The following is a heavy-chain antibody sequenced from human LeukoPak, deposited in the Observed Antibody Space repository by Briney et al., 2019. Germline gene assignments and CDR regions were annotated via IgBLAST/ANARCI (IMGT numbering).Heavy chain of an antibody. Sequence: GGSLRLSCAVSGFTFSDSTMTWVRQAPGKGLEWVASMHEDGSPIKYVDFVRGRFTISRDNSKNTLYLQMNSLRAEDSAVYYCTRDRAGTQSWVEFDLWGQGTLVTVSS. V-gene: IGHV3-7*01. D-gene: IGHD3-10*01. CDR3: TRDRAGTQSWVEFDL. CDR1: GFTFSDST. J-gene: IGHJ5*02. CDR2: MHEDGSPI.